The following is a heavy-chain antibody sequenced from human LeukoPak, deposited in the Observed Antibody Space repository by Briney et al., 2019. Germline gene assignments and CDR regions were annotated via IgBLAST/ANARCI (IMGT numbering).Heavy chain of an antibody. CDR3: ARGRRGYNYGDYMDV. CDR1: GFTFRSYA. D-gene: IGHD5-18*01. V-gene: IGHV3-64*02. CDR2: LSSNGGST. Sequence: GGSLRLSCAASGFTFRSYALNWVRQAPGKGLEYVSGLSSNGGSTYYSDFVKGRFTISRDNSKNTLYLQMGSLRHEDMAVYYCARGRRGYNYGDYMDVWGKGTTVTVSS. J-gene: IGHJ6*03.